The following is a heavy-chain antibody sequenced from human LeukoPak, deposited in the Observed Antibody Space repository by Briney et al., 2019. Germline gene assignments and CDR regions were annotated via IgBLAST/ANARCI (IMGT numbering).Heavy chain of an antibody. J-gene: IGHJ6*02. CDR1: GGSISRGGYS. V-gene: IGHV4-30-2*01. CDR3: ARGPIAARLVWDYYYGMDV. CDR2: IYHSGST. Sequence: SETLSLTCAVSGGSISRGGYSWSWIRQPPGKGLEWIGYIYHSGSTYYNPSLKSRVTISVDRSKNQFSLKLSSVTAADTAVYYCARGPIAARLVWDYYYGMDVWGQGTTVTVSS. D-gene: IGHD6-6*01.